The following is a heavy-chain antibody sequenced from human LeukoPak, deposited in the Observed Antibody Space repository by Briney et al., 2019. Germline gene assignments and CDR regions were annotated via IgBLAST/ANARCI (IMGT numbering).Heavy chain of an antibody. CDR1: GYTFTSYG. CDR3: ARDRGSSSWYFQTYYGIDV. CDR2: ISAYNGNT. J-gene: IGHJ6*02. D-gene: IGHD6-13*01. V-gene: IGHV1-18*01. Sequence: ASVKVSCKASGYTFTSYGISWVRQAPGQGLEWMGWISAYNGNTNYAQKLQGRVTMTTDTSTSTAYMELRSLRSDDTAVYYCARDRGSSSWYFQTYYGIDVWGQGTTVTVSS.